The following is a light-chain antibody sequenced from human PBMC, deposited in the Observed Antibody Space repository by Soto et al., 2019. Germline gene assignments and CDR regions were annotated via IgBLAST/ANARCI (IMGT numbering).Light chain of an antibody. V-gene: IGLV2-14*01. CDR3: SSYSSISAYV. CDR2: DVS. Sequence: QSVLTQPASLSGSPGQSITISCTGTRSVVGGYNYVSWYQQHPGKAPKLMIYDVSNRPSGVSNRFSGSKSGDTASLTISGLQAEDEADYYCSSYSSISAYVFGIGTKVTVL. J-gene: IGLJ1*01. CDR1: RSVVGGYNY.